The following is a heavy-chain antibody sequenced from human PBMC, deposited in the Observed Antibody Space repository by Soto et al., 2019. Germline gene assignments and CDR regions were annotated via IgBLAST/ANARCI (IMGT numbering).Heavy chain of an antibody. V-gene: IGHV5-10-1*01. J-gene: IGHJ4*02. D-gene: IGHD2-2*01. CDR2: IDPSDSYV. CDR3: TRRARSSFYQFDL. Sequence: VSLKISCQACGYSFTAYWIAWVRQMPGKGLEWMATIDPSDSYVDYSPSFRGHVTFSVYRSITTVYLQWNSLKASDIAMYFCTRRARSSFYQFDLRGQGALVTGSS. CDR1: GYSFTAYW.